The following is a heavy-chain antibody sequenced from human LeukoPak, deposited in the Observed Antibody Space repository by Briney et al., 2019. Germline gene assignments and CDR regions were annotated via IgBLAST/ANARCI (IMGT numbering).Heavy chain of an antibody. Sequence: GGSLRLSCAASGFTFSSYAMRWVRQAPGKGLGWAAFIRYDGSDKYYADFVKGRFTISRDNSKDTLYLQMNSLRAEDTAVYYCAKAPGGSSDYWGQGTLVTVSS. V-gene: IGHV3-30*02. CDR3: AKAPGGSSDY. J-gene: IGHJ4*02. D-gene: IGHD2-15*01. CDR1: GFTFSSYA. CDR2: IRYDGSDK.